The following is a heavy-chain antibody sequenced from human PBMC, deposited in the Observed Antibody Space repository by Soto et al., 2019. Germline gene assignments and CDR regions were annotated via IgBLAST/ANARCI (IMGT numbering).Heavy chain of an antibody. CDR1: GYSFTSHW. V-gene: IGHV5-51*01. CDR3: TRLNYYDSSGYPAYDAFDI. CDR2: IYPGDSDT. J-gene: IGHJ3*02. Sequence: GESLKISCNGSGYSFTSHWIGWVRQMPGKGLEWMGIIYPGDSDTRYSPSFQGQVTISADKSISTAYLQWSSLKASDTAMYYCTRLNYYDSSGYPAYDAFDIWGQGTMVTVSS. D-gene: IGHD3-22*01.